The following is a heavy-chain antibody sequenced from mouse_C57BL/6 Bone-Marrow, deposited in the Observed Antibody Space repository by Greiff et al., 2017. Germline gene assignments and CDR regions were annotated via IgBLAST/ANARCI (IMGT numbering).Heavy chain of an antibody. CDR3: ARLFTTVVATRDY. V-gene: IGHV1-81*01. Sequence: VMLVESGAELARPGASVKLSCKASGYTFTSYGISWVKQRTGQGLEWIGEIYPRSGNTYYNEKFKGKATLTADKSSSTAYMELRSLTSEDSAVYFCARLFTTVVATRDYWGQGTTLTVSS. CDR1: GYTFTSYG. CDR2: IYPRSGNT. J-gene: IGHJ2*01. D-gene: IGHD1-1*01.